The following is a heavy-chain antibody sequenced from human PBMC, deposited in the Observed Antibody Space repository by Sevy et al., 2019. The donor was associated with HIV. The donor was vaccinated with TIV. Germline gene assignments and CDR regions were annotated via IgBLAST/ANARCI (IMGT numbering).Heavy chain of an antibody. V-gene: IGHV3-66*01. J-gene: IGHJ6*02. CDR2: IYSGGST. CDR3: ARDRYYDARGTCYYYYGLGV. Sequence: GGSLRLSCAASTFSVTDNYMSWVRQAPGKGLEWVSTIYSGGSTFYADSVKGRFTISRDNSKNTLYLQMNSLRAEDTAVYYCARDRYYDARGTCYYYYGLGVWGQGTTVSASS. CDR1: TFSVTDNY. D-gene: IGHD3-22*01.